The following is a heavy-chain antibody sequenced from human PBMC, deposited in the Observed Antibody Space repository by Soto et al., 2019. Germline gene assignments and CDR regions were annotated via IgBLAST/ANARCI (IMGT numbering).Heavy chain of an antibody. J-gene: IGHJ4*02. Sequence: EVQLLESGGGWVQPGGSLRLSCATSGFTFSSYPMNWVRQAPGKGLEWVSGISAGGDSTYYADSVKGRFTIFRDNSTNSVYLQMNSLRAEDTAVYYCARRVWGQGTLVTVSS. V-gene: IGHV3-23*01. CDR1: GFTFSSYP. CDR2: ISAGGDST. CDR3: ARRV.